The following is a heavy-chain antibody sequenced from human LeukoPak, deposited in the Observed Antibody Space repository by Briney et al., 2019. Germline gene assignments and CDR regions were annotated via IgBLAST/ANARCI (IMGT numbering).Heavy chain of an antibody. Sequence: GGSLRLSCVASGFTFSSYWMHWVRQAPGKGLVWVSHINPDGSNTKCADSGKGRFTISRDNAKNTLYLQMNGLRAEDTAIYYCIRGSKVYFGMDVWGQGTTVTVSS. CDR3: IRGSKVYFGMDV. CDR1: GFTFSSYW. V-gene: IGHV3-74*03. CDR2: INPDGSNT. J-gene: IGHJ6*02.